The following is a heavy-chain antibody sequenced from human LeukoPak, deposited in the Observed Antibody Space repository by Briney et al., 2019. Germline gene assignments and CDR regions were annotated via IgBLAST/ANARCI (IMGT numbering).Heavy chain of an antibody. D-gene: IGHD6-19*01. CDR2: ISSSSSYI. Sequence: GGSLRLSCAASGFTFSGYSMNWVRQAPGKGLEWVSSISSSSSYIYYADSVKGRFTISRDNAKNSLYLQMNSLRAEDTAVYYCARVVAQLAVAPTGAFDIWGQGTMVTVSS. CDR3: ARVVAQLAVAPTGAFDI. CDR1: GFTFSGYS. V-gene: IGHV3-21*01. J-gene: IGHJ3*02.